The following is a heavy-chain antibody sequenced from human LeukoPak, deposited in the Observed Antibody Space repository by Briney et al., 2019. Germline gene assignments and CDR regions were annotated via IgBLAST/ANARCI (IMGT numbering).Heavy chain of an antibody. CDR2: ISSSSSTI. CDR3: AREDKRYFDWYTQGAFDH. Sequence: QSGGSLRLSCAASGFTFSSFGMNWVRQAPGKGLEWVSYISSSSSTIYYADSVKGRFTISRDNAKNSLYLQMNSLRAEDTAVYYCAREDKRYFDWYTQGAFDHWGQGTLVTVSS. V-gene: IGHV3-48*01. D-gene: IGHD3-9*01. CDR1: GFTFSSFG. J-gene: IGHJ4*02.